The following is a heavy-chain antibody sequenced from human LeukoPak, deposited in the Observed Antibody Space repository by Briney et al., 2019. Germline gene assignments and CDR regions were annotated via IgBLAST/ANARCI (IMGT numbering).Heavy chain of an antibody. CDR3: ARDGPYNWNDGSYFDY. Sequence: PGRSLRLSCAASGFTFSCYAMHWVRQAPGKGLEWVAVISYDGSNKYYADSVKGRFTISRDNSKNTLYLQMNSLRAEDTAVYYCARDGPYNWNDGSYFDYWGQGTLVTVSS. D-gene: IGHD1-20*01. CDR2: ISYDGSNK. V-gene: IGHV3-30*04. CDR1: GFTFSCYA. J-gene: IGHJ4*02.